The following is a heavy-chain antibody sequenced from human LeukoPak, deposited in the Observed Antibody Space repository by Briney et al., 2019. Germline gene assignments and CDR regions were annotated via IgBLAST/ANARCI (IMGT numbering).Heavy chain of an antibody. Sequence: PSETLSLTCTVSGGSISNYYWSWIRQPPGKGLDFIAWIYYSGNTKYNPSLKSRATISLDTSKNQLSLQLRSVTAADTAVYYCARFSGAPIINYYYHYLDVWGKGATVTVSS. CDR3: ARFSGAPIINYYYHYLDV. V-gene: IGHV4-59*08. CDR2: IYYSGNT. D-gene: IGHD3-3*01. J-gene: IGHJ6*03. CDR1: GGSISNYY.